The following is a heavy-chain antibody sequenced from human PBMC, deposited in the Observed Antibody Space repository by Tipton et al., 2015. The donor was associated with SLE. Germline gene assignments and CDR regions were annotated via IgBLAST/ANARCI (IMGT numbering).Heavy chain of an antibody. CDR1: GFTFRDSW. D-gene: IGHD1-26*01. CDR2: IKEDGSEK. J-gene: IGHJ4*02. V-gene: IGHV3-7*01. Sequence: GSLRLSCAASGFTFRDSWMNWVRRAPGKGLEWVANIKEDGSEKHYVDSVKDRLTISRDNAKNSLYLQMNSLRAEDTAVYYCARDRRTHWELLVDYWGQGTLVSVSS. CDR3: ARDRRTHWELLVDY.